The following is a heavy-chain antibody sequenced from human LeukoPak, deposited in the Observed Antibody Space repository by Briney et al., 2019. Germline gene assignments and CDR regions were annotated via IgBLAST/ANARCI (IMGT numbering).Heavy chain of an antibody. CDR3: ANIPPFDYGDYAIRLD. V-gene: IGHV3-23*01. CDR2: IRNFGET. J-gene: IGHJ4*02. CDR1: GFTFRNYA. D-gene: IGHD4-17*01. Sequence: GASLRLSCAASGFTFRNYAMARVRQAPGKGLEWVSSIRNFGETHYADSVRGRFIISRDNSQNTLYLQMNSLRAEDSALYYCANIPPFDYGDYAIRLDWGQGTLVTVSS.